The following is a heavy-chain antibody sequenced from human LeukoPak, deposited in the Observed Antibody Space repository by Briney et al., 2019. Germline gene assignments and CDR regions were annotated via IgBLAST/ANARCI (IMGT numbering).Heavy chain of an antibody. CDR1: GYTFTDYY. CDR3: ARGGCSSTSCYWRNNWFDP. V-gene: IGHV1-69-2*01. CDR2: VDPEDGET. D-gene: IGHD2-2*01. Sequence: ASVKVSCKVSGYTFTDYYMHWVQQAPGKGLEWMGLVDPEDGETIYAEKFQGRVTITADTSTDTAYMELSSLRSEDTAVYYCARGGCSSTSCYWRNNWFDPWGQGTLVTVSS. J-gene: IGHJ5*02.